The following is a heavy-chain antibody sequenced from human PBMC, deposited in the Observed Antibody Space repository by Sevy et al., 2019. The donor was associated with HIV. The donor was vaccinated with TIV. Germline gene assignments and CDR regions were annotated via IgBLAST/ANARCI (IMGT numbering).Heavy chain of an antibody. J-gene: IGHJ4*02. CDR3: ARGHVNDWRILDY. CDR1: GFTFSSYW. D-gene: IGHD3-3*01. V-gene: IGHV3-74*01. Sequence: GGSLRLSCAASGFTFSSYWMHWVRQAPGKGLVWVSRINGDGSSYADSVKGRFSVSRDNAKSTLYLQMNILRAEDTAVYYCARGHVNDWRILDYWGQGAQVTDSS. CDR2: INGDGS.